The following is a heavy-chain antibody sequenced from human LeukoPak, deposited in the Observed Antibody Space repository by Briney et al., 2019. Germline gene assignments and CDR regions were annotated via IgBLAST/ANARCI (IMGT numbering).Heavy chain of an antibody. CDR2: IWYDGSNK. CDR3: AIVGGEPASSGFDY. Sequence: PGRSLRLSCAASGFTFSSYGMHWVRQAPGKGLEWVAVIWYDGSNKYYADSVKGRFTISRDNSKNTLYLQMNSLRAEDTAVYYCAIVGGEPASSGFDYWGQGTLVTVSS. CDR1: GFTFSSYG. D-gene: IGHD3-16*01. V-gene: IGHV3-33*01. J-gene: IGHJ4*02.